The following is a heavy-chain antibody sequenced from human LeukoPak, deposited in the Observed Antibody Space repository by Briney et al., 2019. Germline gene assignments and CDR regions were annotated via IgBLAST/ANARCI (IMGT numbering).Heavy chain of an antibody. CDR1: GYTFPSYF. CDR2: IIPIFGTA. CDR3: ARAPQETYYYDSSGYPAEYFQH. V-gene: IGHV1-69*13. J-gene: IGHJ1*01. D-gene: IGHD3-22*01. Sequence: GASVKVSCKASGYTFPSYFMHWVRQAPGQGLEWMGGIIPIFGTANYAQKFQGRVTITADESTSTAYMELSSLRSEDTAVYYCARAPQETYYYDSSGYPAEYFQHWGQGTLVTVSS.